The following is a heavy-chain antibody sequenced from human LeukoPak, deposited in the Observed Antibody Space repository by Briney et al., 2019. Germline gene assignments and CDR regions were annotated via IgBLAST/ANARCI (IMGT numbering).Heavy chain of an antibody. CDR1: SGSIISNNDY. V-gene: IGHV4-39*07. D-gene: IGHD7-27*01. CDR3: ASATGFFDY. Sequence: PSETLSLTCTVSSGSIISNNDYWGWIRQPPGKGLEWIATIHYSGSTYYNPSLKSRVTISVDTSKNQFSLKLSSVTAADTAVYYCASATGFFDYWGQGTLVTVSS. CDR2: IHYSGST. J-gene: IGHJ4*02.